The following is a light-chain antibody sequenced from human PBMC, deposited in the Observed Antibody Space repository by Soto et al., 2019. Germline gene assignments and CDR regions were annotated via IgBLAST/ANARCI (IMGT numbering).Light chain of an antibody. CDR3: QSYDNSLSVYV. CDR2: GNS. J-gene: IGLJ1*01. V-gene: IGLV1-40*01. CDR1: SSNIGAHYD. Sequence: QSVLTQPPSVSGAPGQRVTISCTGSSSNIGAHYDVHWYQQLPGTAPKLLIYGNSNRPSGVPDRFSGSKSGTSASLAITGLQAEDEADYYCQSYDNSLSVYVFGTGTKGT.